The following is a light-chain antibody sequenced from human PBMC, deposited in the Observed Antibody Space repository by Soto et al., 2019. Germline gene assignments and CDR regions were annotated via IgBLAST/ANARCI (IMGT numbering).Light chain of an antibody. J-gene: IGLJ2*01. Sequence: QSVLTQPPSASGSPGQSVTISCSGSSGDVGRYDYVSWYQHHPGKAPKVIIFVVTKRPSGVPDRFSGSKSGNTASLTVSGLQAEDEAEYFCSSYAGRNNMVFGGGTKLTVL. CDR2: VVT. CDR1: SGDVGRYDY. V-gene: IGLV2-8*01. CDR3: SSYAGRNNMV.